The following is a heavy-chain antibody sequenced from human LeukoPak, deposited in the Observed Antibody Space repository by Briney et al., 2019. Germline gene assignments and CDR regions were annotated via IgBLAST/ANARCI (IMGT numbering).Heavy chain of an antibody. Sequence: GGSLRLSCAASGFTFSSAWMTWVRQAPGKGLEWVGHIKNKTNGGTTDYAAPVKGRFIISRDDSKITLYLQMNSLRTEDTAVYYCARGFCSSTNCYQGPFDFWGQGTLVTVSS. CDR2: IKNKTNGGTT. CDR1: GFTFSSAW. J-gene: IGHJ4*02. D-gene: IGHD2-2*01. V-gene: IGHV3-15*01. CDR3: ARGFCSSTNCYQGPFDF.